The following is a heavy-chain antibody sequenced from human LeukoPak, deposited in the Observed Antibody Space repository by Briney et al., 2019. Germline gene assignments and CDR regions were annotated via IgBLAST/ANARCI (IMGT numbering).Heavy chain of an antibody. V-gene: IGHV4-38-2*02. Sequence: SETLSLTCTVSGYSISSGYYWGWIRQPPGKGLEWIGSIYHSGSTYYNPSLKSRVTISVDTSKNQFSLKLSSVTAADTAVYYCARDFAVGAWAFDIWGQGTMVTVSS. CDR2: IYHSGST. CDR1: GYSISSGYY. J-gene: IGHJ3*02. CDR3: ARDFAVGAWAFDI. D-gene: IGHD1-26*01.